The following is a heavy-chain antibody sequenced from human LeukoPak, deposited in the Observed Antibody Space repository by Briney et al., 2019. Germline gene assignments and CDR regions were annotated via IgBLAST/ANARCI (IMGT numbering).Heavy chain of an antibody. V-gene: IGHV3-30*18. Sequence: GGSLRLSCAASGFTFSSYGMHWVRQAPGKGLEWVAVISYDGSNKYYADSVKGRFTISRDNSKNTLYLQMNSLRAEDTAVYYCAKENQWLRHYERWGQGTLVTVSS. CDR2: ISYDGSNK. CDR3: AKENQWLRHYER. D-gene: IGHD5-12*01. J-gene: IGHJ1*01. CDR1: GFTFSSYG.